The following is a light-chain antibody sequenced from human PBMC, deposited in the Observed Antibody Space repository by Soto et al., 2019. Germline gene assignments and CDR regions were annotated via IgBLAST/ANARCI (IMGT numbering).Light chain of an antibody. V-gene: IGKV3-11*01. CDR2: GAS. Sequence: EIVLTQSPASLSLSPVERATLSCMASQSVDSYLVWYQQKPGQAPRLLIFGASNRATGIPARFSGSGSGTDFTLTINSLEPDDFAVYYCQQRDSWPWTFGQGTKVDIK. J-gene: IGKJ1*01. CDR1: QSVDSY. CDR3: QQRDSWPWT.